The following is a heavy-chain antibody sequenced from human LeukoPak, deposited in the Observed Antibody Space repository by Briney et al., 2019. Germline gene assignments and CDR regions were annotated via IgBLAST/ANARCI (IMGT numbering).Heavy chain of an antibody. CDR2: IYYNGIT. Sequence: SETLSLTCTVSGGCINSYYWTWIRQPPGKGLEWIACIYYNGITNYKSSLESRLTISVDTSKNQFSLRLRSVTAADTAVYYCARQNPPGSKKGWFDPWGQGTLVTVSS. V-gene: IGHV4-59*08. CDR1: GGCINSYY. D-gene: IGHD6-25*01. CDR3: ARQNPPGSKKGWFDP. J-gene: IGHJ5*02.